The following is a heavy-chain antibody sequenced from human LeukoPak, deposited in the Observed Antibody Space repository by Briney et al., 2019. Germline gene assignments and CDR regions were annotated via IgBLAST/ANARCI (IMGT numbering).Heavy chain of an antibody. V-gene: IGHV3-23*01. CDR2: ISGSGGST. J-gene: IGHJ4*02. CDR3: AKVGAGSSWYWFDY. CDR1: GSTFSSHA. D-gene: IGHD6-13*01. Sequence: GGSLRLSCAASGSTFSSHAMSWVRQAPGKGLEWVSGISGSGGSTYYADSVKGRFTISRDNSKNTLYLQMNSLRAEDTAVYYCAKVGAGSSWYWFDYRGQGTLVTVSS.